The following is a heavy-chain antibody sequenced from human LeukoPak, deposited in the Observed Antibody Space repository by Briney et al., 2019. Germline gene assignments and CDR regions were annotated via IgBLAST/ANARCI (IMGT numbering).Heavy chain of an antibody. D-gene: IGHD6-19*01. V-gene: IGHV3-9*01. J-gene: IGHJ3*02. CDR3: AKDAGYSSGWSPYAFDI. CDR1: GFTFDDYA. CDR2: ISWNSGSI. Sequence: GGSLRLSCAASGFTFDDYAMHWVRQAPGKGLEWVSGISWNSGSIGYADSVKGRFTISRDNAKNSLYLQMNSLRAEDTDLYSCAKDAGYSSGWSPYAFDIWGQGTMVTVSS.